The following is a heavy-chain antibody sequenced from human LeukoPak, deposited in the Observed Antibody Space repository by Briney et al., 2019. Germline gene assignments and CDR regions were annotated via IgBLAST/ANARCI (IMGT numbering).Heavy chain of an antibody. CDR3: ARDGSFEVLWFGELLYSDAFDI. CDR1: GYSYTSYW. Sequence: GESLKISCKGSGYSYTSYWIAWVRQMPGKGLEWMGIIFPGDSDTTYSPSFQGQVTISADKSISTAYLQWSSLRASDTAMYYCARDGSFEVLWFGELLYSDAFDIWGQGTMVTVSS. CDR2: IFPGDSDT. V-gene: IGHV5-51*01. D-gene: IGHD3-10*01. J-gene: IGHJ3*02.